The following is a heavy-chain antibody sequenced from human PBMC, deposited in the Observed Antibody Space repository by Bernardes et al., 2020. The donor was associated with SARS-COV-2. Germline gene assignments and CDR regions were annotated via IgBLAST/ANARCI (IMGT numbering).Heavy chain of an antibody. CDR1: GFDFSDYW. CDR2: IKRDGSET. Sequence: GEAQRLSCAGSGFDFSDYWMTWVRQAPGKGLEWVANIKRDGSETYYVDSVKGRFTISRDNAKNLVFLQMNSLRAEDTAVFYCVRSAGMDVWGQGTMVTVSS. J-gene: IGHJ6*02. V-gene: IGHV3-7*03. CDR3: VRSAGMDV.